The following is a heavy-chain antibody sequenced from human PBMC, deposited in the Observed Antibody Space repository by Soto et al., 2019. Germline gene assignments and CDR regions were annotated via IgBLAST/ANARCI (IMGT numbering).Heavy chain of an antibody. D-gene: IGHD1-26*01. V-gene: IGHV3-23*01. CDR2: ISGVDYST. CDR1: GFTFSSYA. J-gene: IGHJ6*02. Sequence: GGSLRLSCAASGFTFSSYAMSWVRQSPGKGLQWVSSISGVDYSTYYADSVKGRFSITRDNSKNTLYLQMSSLRVEDTAVYYCAEVRETPGWTSYYYAMDVWGQGTTVTVS. CDR3: AEVRETPGWTSYYYAMDV.